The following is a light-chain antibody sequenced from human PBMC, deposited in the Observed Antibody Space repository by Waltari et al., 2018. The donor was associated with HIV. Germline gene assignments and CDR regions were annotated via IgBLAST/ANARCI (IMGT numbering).Light chain of an antibody. CDR2: GKD. J-gene: IGLJ2*01. Sequence: SSELTQDPAVSVALGQTVRITCQGDSLRSYYASWYQQKPGQAPALVIYGKDNRPSGTPDRFSGSRSGNTASLTSTGAQAEDEADYYCNSRDSSSNRVVFGGGTKLTVL. V-gene: IGLV3-19*01. CDR3: NSRDSSSNRVV. CDR1: SLRSYY.